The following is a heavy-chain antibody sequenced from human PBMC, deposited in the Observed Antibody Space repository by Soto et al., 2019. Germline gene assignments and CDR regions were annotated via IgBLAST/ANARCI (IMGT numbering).Heavy chain of an antibody. CDR1: GFTFSSYE. V-gene: IGHV3-48*03. CDR2: ISSSGSTI. D-gene: IGHD2-2*02. J-gene: IGHJ2*01. Sequence: EVQLVESGGGLVQPGGSLRLSGAASGFTFSSYEMNWVRQAPGKGLEGVSYISSSGSTIYYADSVKGRFTISRDNAKNSLYLQMNSLRAEDTAVYYCARDLRVVVPAAIYWYFDLWGRGTLVTVSS. CDR3: ARDLRVVVPAAIYWYFDL.